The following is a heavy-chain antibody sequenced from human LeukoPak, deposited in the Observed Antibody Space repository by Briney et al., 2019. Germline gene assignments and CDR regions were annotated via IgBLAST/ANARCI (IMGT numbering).Heavy chain of an antibody. Sequence: SETLSLTCAVYGGSFSNYYWTWIRQPPGKGLEWIGEINHSGSARYNPSLKSRVIISVDTSKNQFSLKLSSVTAADTAVYYCARLTKNDSGSYRFGKKKRGYMDVWGKGTTVTISS. D-gene: IGHD3-10*01. CDR2: INHSGSA. J-gene: IGHJ6*03. V-gene: IGHV4-34*01. CDR1: GGSFSNYY. CDR3: ARLTKNDSGSYRFGKKKRGYMDV.